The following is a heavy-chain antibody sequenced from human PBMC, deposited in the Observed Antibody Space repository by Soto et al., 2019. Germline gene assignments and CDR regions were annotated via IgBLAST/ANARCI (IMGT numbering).Heavy chain of an antibody. V-gene: IGHV1-3*01. CDR2: INPDSSDT. J-gene: IGHJ4*02. Sequence: ASVKVSCKASGYTFTSYPIHWVRQAPGQRPEWLGWINPDSSDTKYSQSFQGRITITSDTSASTAYMELSSLRSEDTAVYYCARSIVVVTALDYWGQGTLVTVSS. CDR3: ARSIVVVTALDY. D-gene: IGHD2-21*02. CDR1: GYTFTSYP.